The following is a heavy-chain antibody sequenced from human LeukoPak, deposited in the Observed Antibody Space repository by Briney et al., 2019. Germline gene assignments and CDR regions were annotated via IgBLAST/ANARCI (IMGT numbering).Heavy chain of an antibody. J-gene: IGHJ4*02. CDR1: GLSFSNYA. Sequence: GGSLRLSCAASGLSFSNYAMTWVRQAPGKGLEWVSAISGRGISTYYADSVKGRFTISRDNSKNTLYLQMNSLRAEDTAVYYCSRDWDGSGWPIDYWGQGTPVTVSS. CDR3: SRDWDGSGWPIDY. CDR2: ISGRGIST. D-gene: IGHD6-19*01. V-gene: IGHV3-23*01.